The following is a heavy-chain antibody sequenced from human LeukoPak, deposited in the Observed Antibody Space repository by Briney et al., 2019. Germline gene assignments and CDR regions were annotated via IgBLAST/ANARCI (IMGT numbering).Heavy chain of an antibody. Sequence: GGSLRLSCAASGFTFSSYSMNWVRQAPGKGLEWVSSISSSSSYIYYADSVKGRFTISRDNAKNSLYLQMNSLRAEDTAMYYCARRAFVVVPAATNWNYGHLKGSYCYYYMDVWGKGTTVTVSS. CDR2: ISSSSSYI. J-gene: IGHJ6*03. CDR1: GFTFSSYS. V-gene: IGHV3-21*04. D-gene: IGHD2-2*01. CDR3: ARRAFVVVPAATNWNYGHLKGSYCYYYMDV.